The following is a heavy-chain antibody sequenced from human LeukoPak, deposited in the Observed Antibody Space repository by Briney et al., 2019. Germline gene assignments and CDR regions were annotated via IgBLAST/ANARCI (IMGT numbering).Heavy chain of an antibody. V-gene: IGHV1-2*02. CDR1: GYTFTGYY. D-gene: IGHD1-26*01. J-gene: IGHJ5*02. Sequence: ASVKVSCKASGYTFTGYYMRWVRQAPGQGLEWMGWINPNSGGTNYAQKFQGRVTMTRDTSISTAYMELSRLRSDDTAVYYCARDLGSYQYNWFDPWGQGTLVTVSS. CDR3: ARDLGSYQYNWFDP. CDR2: INPNSGGT.